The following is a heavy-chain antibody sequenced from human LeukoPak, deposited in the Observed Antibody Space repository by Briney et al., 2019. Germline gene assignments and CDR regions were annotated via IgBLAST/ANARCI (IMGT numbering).Heavy chain of an antibody. CDR1: GFTFSSYA. Sequence: GGSLRLSCAASGFTFSSYAMSWVRQAPGKGLEWVSAISGSGGSTYYADSVKGRFTISRDNAKNSLYLQMNSLRAEDTAVYYCAREIAQYYDSSGYYESYYFDYWGQGTLVTVSS. CDR2: ISGSGGST. D-gene: IGHD3-22*01. V-gene: IGHV3-23*01. J-gene: IGHJ4*02. CDR3: AREIAQYYDSSGYYESYYFDY.